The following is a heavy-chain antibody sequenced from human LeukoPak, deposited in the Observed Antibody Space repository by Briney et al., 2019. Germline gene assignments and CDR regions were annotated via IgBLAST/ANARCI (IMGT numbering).Heavy chain of an antibody. Sequence: SETLSLTCTISNGSISHFYWNWIRQLPGKGLEWIGYIDYSGTTRYNPSLHSRVTISVDTSKSLFSLKVNSVTAADTAVYFCARGPYSYDSSGAFDIWGQGTMVTVSS. J-gene: IGHJ3*02. V-gene: IGHV4-59*08. CDR2: IDYSGTT. CDR3: ARGPYSYDSSGAFDI. CDR1: NGSISHFY. D-gene: IGHD3-22*01.